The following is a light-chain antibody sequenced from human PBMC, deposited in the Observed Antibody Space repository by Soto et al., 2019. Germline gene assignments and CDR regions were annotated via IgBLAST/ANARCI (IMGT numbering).Light chain of an antibody. Sequence: QSALPQPASVSGSPGQSITVSCTGSRSDVGSYDYVSWYQQYPGKAPKLLIYEVTNRPSGVSDRFAGSKSENTASLTISGLQAEDEAEYYCSSYSSSRRRFVFGTGTKLTVL. CDR2: EVT. V-gene: IGLV2-14*01. CDR3: SSYSSSRRRFV. CDR1: RSDVGSYDY. J-gene: IGLJ1*01.